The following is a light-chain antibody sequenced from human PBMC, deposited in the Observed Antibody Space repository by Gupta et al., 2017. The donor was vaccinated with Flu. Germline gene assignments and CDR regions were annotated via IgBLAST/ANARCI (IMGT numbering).Light chain of an antibody. CDR2: KSS. J-gene: IGKJ1*01. Sequence: VTLGKPASISCRSSQSLVDSYGNTYLSWLQQRPGQPPRLLIFKSSTRGSGGPDRVSGSGADTDFTLKISRGEAEDVGVYYCLQATQFPLTFGQGTKVEIK. CDR3: LQATQFPLT. V-gene: IGKV2-24*01. CDR1: QSLVDSYGNTY.